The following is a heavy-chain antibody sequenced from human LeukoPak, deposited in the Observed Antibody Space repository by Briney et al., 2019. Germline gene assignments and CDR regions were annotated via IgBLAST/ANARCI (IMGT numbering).Heavy chain of an antibody. Sequence: GGSLRLSCAASGFTFSSYWMSWVRQAPGKGLEWVANIKQDGSEKYYVDSVKGRFTISRDNAKNSLYLQMNGLRAEDTAVYYCASCGLLAMDAFDIWGQGTMVTVSS. V-gene: IGHV3-7*01. D-gene: IGHD2-2*01. J-gene: IGHJ3*02. CDR2: IKQDGSEK. CDR3: ASCGLLAMDAFDI. CDR1: GFTFSSYW.